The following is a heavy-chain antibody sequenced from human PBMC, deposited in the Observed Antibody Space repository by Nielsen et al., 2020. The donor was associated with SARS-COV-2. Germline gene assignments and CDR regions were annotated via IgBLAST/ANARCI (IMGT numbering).Heavy chain of an antibody. J-gene: IGHJ4*02. D-gene: IGHD6-19*01. CDR3: ARQYVKAVAGRILDY. V-gene: IGHV4-39*01. CDR2: IYYSGST. Sequence: PGKGLEWIGSIYYSGSTYYNPSLKSRVTISVDTSKNQFSLKLSSVTAADTAVYYCARQYVKAVAGRILDYWGQGTLVTVSS.